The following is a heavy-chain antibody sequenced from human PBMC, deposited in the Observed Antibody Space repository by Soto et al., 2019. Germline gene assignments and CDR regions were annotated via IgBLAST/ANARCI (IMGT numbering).Heavy chain of an antibody. CDR1: GFSFSTYA. V-gene: IGHV3-23*01. Sequence: VQLLESGGGLVQPGGSLRLSCAASGFSFSTYAMNWVRQAPGGGLEWVAVITGNKGMIKYADSVKGRFTISRDNSQNVLYLQMSSVRAEDTAMYYCTKDRAPDGLYPFCFWGQGTLVTVSS. J-gene: IGHJ4*02. D-gene: IGHD3-3*01. CDR3: TKDRAPDGLYPFCF. CDR2: ITGNKGMI.